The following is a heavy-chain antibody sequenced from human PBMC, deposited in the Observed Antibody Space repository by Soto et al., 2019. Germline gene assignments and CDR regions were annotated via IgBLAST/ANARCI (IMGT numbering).Heavy chain of an antibody. CDR3: ARTRSFTLGFYYDGMDV. V-gene: IGHV5-51*01. D-gene: IGHD6-6*01. J-gene: IGHJ6*02. CDR1: GYTFDTYL. CDR2: IYPGDSDT. Sequence: GDSLKISCPCSGYTFDTYLSGLVRPLPGKGLEWMGIIYPGDSDTRYSPSFQGQVTISADKSLRTAYLQWTSLKASDTALYYCARTRSFTLGFYYDGMDVWGQGTTVTVSS.